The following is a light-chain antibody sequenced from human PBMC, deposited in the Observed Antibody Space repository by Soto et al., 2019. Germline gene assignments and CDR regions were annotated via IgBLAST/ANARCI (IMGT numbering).Light chain of an antibody. CDR2: DVS. J-gene: IGLJ1*01. CDR1: SSDVGGSNY. V-gene: IGLV2-14*03. CDR3: CSYSSSSTLHV. Sequence: QSALTQPASVSGSPGQSITISCTGASSDVGGSNYVSWYQQHPGKAPKLMIYDVSNRPSGGSNRFSGSKSGNTASLTISGLQAEDEADYYCCSYSSSSTLHVFGTGTKVTVL.